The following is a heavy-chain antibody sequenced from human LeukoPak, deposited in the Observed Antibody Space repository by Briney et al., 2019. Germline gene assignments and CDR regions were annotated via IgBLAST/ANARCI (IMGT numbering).Heavy chain of an antibody. Sequence: PGGTLRLSCAASGFTFSSHGMTWVRQAPGKGLEWVSSISGNAVNTHYADSVEGRFIISRDNSKNTLYLQLNSLRAEDTSIYFCCRHYYDSRRQPSGFDPWGQGTLVTVSS. CDR2: ISGNAVNT. CDR3: CRHYYDSRRQPSGFDP. D-gene: IGHD3-22*01. V-gene: IGHV3-23*01. J-gene: IGHJ5*02. CDR1: GFTFSSHG.